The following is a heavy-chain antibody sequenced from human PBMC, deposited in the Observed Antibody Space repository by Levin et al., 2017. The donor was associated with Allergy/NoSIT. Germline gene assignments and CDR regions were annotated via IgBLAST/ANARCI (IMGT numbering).Heavy chain of an antibody. V-gene: IGHV4-59*01. D-gene: IGHD3-16*02. CDR2: IYDTGNT. J-gene: IGHJ4*02. CDR1: GGSIRSDN. Sequence: SPTLSLPCTVSGGSIRSDNWSWIRQPPGKGLEWIGYIYDTGNTNYNPSLKSRVTLSVDTSKNQFSLKLSSVTPADTAVYYCARFVWGRYRGFDHWGQGTLVTVSS. CDR3: ARFVWGRYRGFDH.